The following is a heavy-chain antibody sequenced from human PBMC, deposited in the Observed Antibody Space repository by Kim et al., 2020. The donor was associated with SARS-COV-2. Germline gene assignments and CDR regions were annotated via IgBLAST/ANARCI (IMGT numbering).Heavy chain of an antibody. CDR3: ARRNTGTRWFDP. J-gene: IGHJ5*02. D-gene: IGHD4-4*01. CDR2: INHSGST. CDR1: GGSFSGYY. V-gene: IGHV4-34*01. Sequence: SETLSLTCAVYGGSFSGYYWSWIRQPPGKGLEWIGEINHSGSTNYNPSLKSRVTISVDTSKNQFSLKLSSVTAADTAVYYCARRNTGTRWFDPWGQGTLVTVSS.